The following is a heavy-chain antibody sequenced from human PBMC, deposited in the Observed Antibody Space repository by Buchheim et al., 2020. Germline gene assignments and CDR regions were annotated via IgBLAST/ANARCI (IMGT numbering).Heavy chain of an antibody. Sequence: EVQLAESGGGLVQPGGSLRLSCSASGFTFSSHWMSWARQAPGKGLELVANIKYDGSETYYVESVKGRFTISRDNAKNSLYLQMSSLRGEDTAVYYCARYTASPTTCDYWGQGTL. CDR1: GFTFSSHW. CDR2: IKYDGSET. V-gene: IGHV3-7*01. CDR3: ARYTASPTTCDY. J-gene: IGHJ4*02. D-gene: IGHD1-1*01.